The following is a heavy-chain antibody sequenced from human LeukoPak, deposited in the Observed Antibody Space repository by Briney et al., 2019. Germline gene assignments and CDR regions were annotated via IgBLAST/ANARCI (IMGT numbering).Heavy chain of an antibody. V-gene: IGHV4-38-2*02. CDR2: IYSRGST. CDR1: YFSISTDYY. J-gene: IGHJ3*01. CDR3: ARLSVSLNAFDV. Sequence: PSETLSLTCTVSYFSISTDYYWGWLRQPPGKGLEWIGSIYSRGSTYYNVSLHSRLTISIDTSSNQFSLTLNSVSAADTAVYYCARLSVSLNAFDVWGQGTMFTVS.